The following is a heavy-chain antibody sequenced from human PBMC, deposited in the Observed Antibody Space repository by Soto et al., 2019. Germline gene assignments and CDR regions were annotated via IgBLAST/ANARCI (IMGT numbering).Heavy chain of an antibody. CDR1: GYTLTELS. CDR2: FDPEDGET. D-gene: IGHD3-22*01. Sequence: GASVKVSCKVSGYTLTELSMHWVRQAPGKGLEWMGGFDPEDGETIYAQKFQGRVTMTEDTSTDTAYMELSSLRSEDTAVYYCATDVSYYYDSSGYYWFDPWGQGTLVTVSS. CDR3: ATDVSYYYDSSGYYWFDP. J-gene: IGHJ5*02. V-gene: IGHV1-24*01.